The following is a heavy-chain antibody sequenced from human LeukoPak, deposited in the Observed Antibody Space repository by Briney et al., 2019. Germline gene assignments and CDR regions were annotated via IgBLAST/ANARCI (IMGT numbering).Heavy chain of an antibody. CDR3: AKDGYDSRVAYIDN. D-gene: IGHD3-22*01. V-gene: IGHV3-74*01. CDR1: GFTFSSYW. J-gene: IGHJ4*02. Sequence: GGSLRLSCAASGFTFSSYWMHWVRQAPGKGLVWVSRINSDGSSTSYADSVKGRFTISRDNAKNTLYLQMNSLRAEDTAVYYCAKDGYDSRVAYIDNWGQGILVTVSS. CDR2: INSDGSST.